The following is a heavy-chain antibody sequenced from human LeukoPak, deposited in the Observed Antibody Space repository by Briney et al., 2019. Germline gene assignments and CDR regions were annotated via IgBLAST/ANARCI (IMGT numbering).Heavy chain of an antibody. CDR2: INPNSGGT. J-gene: IGHJ4*02. CDR3: ARVDSNYPHFDY. Sequence: ASVKVSCKTSGYTFTAYYMHWVRQAPGQGLEWMGWINPNSGGTNYAQRLQGRVTMTTDTSTSTAYMELRSLRSDDTAVYYCARVDSNYPHFDYWGQGTLVTVSS. D-gene: IGHD4-11*01. V-gene: IGHV1-2*02. CDR1: GYTFTAYY.